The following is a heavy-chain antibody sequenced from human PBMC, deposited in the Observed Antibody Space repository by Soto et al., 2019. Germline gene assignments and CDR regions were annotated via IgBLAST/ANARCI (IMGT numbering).Heavy chain of an antibody. V-gene: IGHV1-3*01. CDR3: SRSMVGLTALDY. J-gene: IGHJ4*02. Sequence: ASLNVSCKASGYTFTSYAMHWVRQAPGQRLEWMGWINAGNGNTKYSPKFQGRVTIPRKTSASPGYMELSSLESEDKAVSYVSRSMVGLTALDYWGQGTLVTVSS. CDR2: INAGNGNT. D-gene: IGHD2-21*02. CDR1: GYTFTSYA.